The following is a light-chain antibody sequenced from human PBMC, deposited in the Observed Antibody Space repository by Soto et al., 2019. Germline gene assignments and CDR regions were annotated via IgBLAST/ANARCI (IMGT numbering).Light chain of an antibody. J-gene: IGLJ3*02. V-gene: IGLV2-14*01. Sequence: QSVLTQPASVSVSPGQSITISCTGTSSDVGGYNYVSWYQQHPGKAPKLMIYDVSNRPSGVSNRFSGSKSGNTATLTISGLQAEDEADYYCSSYTSSSASTFGGGTKVTV. CDR3: SSYTSSSAST. CDR1: SSDVGGYNY. CDR2: DVS.